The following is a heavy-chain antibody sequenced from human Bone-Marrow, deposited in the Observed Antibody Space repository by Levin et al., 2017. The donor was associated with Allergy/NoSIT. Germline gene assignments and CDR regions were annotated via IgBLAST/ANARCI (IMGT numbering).Heavy chain of an antibody. D-gene: IGHD5-18*01. Sequence: SETLSLTCIVSGDSVSSNQWWTWIRQPPGKGLEWIGEIHHTGSSKYNPSLGSRITISLDKSKNHFSLIVKSVTAADTAGYYCAVRKYGYEPFDTWGPGTLFTVSS. J-gene: IGHJ4*02. CDR1: GDSVSSNQW. CDR2: IHHTGSS. CDR3: AVRKYGYEPFDT. V-gene: IGHV4-4*02.